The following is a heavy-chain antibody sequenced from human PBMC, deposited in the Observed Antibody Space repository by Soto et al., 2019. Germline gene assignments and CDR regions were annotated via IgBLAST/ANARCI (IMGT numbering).Heavy chain of an antibody. Sequence: GGSLRLSCTASGFTFGDYAMNWCRQAPGKGLEWLAFIRTKASGGTAEYAASAKGRFTISRDDSKSIAYLQMNGLETEDTAVYYCTRDMTPRRAFDMWGQGTKVTVSS. V-gene: IGHV3-49*03. D-gene: IGHD3-16*01. CDR3: TRDMTPRRAFDM. J-gene: IGHJ3*02. CDR1: GFTFGDYA. CDR2: IRTKASGGTA.